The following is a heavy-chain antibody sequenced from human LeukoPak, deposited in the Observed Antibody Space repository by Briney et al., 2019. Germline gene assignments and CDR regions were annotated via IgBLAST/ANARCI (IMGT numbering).Heavy chain of an antibody. D-gene: IGHD5-12*01. CDR1: GGSISSGGYY. Sequence: SETLSLTCTVSGGSISSGGYYWSWIRQHPGEGLEWIGYIYYSGSTYYNPSLKSRVTISVDTSKNQFSLKLSSVTAADTAVYYCAKHVEKWPDFDFWGQGTLVTVSS. CDR2: IYYSGST. J-gene: IGHJ4*02. V-gene: IGHV4-31*03. CDR3: AKHVEKWPDFDF.